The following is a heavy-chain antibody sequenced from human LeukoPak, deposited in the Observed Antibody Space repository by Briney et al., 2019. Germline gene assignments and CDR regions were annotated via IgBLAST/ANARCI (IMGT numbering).Heavy chain of an antibody. CDR1: GGSLSSYY. CDR3: ARASSSWYSRLSFDY. J-gene: IGHJ4*02. D-gene: IGHD6-13*01. Sequence: SETLSLTCTVSGGSLSSYYWSWIRQPAGKGLEWIGRIYTSGSTNYNPALKSRVPMSVDTSKNQFSLKLSSVTAADTAVYYCARASSSWYSRLSFDYWGQGTLVTVSS. V-gene: IGHV4-4*07. CDR2: IYTSGST.